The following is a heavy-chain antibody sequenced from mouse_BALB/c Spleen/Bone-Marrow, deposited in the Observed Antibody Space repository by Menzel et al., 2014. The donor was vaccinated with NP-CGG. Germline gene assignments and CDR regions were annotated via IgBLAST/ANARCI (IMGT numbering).Heavy chain of an antibody. V-gene: IGHV1-37*01. Sequence: EVQLQESGPELVKPGASMKISCKASGYSFTGYTMNWVRQSHGTKLGWIGLINPYNGDTYYNQRFKDKATLTVDKSSSTAYMELLSPTSEDSAVYYCVRGEDGFASWGQGTLVTVSA. J-gene: IGHJ3*01. CDR1: GYSFTGYT. CDR2: INPYNGDT. CDR3: VRGEDGFAS.